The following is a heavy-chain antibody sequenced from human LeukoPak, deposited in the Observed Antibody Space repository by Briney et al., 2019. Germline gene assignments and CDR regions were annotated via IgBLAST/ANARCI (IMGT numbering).Heavy chain of an antibody. J-gene: IGHJ4*02. D-gene: IGHD2-15*01. V-gene: IGHV3-66*01. CDR2: IYSGGST. Sequence: GGSLRLSCAASEFSVGSNYMTWVRQAPGKGLEWVSLIYSGGSTYYADSVKGRFTISRDNSKNTLYLQMNSLRAEDTAVYYCASSLSRCSGGSCYPYYFDYWGQGTLVTVSS. CDR3: ASSLSRCSGGSCYPYYFDY. CDR1: EFSVGSNY.